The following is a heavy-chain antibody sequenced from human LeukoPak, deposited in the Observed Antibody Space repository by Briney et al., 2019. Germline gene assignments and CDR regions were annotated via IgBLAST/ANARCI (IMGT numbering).Heavy chain of an antibody. J-gene: IGHJ4*02. Sequence: PGGSLRLSCAASGFTVSSNYMSWVRQAPGKGLEWVSVIYSGGSTYYADSVKGRFTISRDNSKNTLYLQMNSLRAEDTAVYYCARESPNSRSYYSDYWGQGTLVTVSS. CDR2: IYSGGST. CDR1: GFTVSSNY. D-gene: IGHD4-23*01. CDR3: ARESPNSRSYYSDY. V-gene: IGHV3-66*02.